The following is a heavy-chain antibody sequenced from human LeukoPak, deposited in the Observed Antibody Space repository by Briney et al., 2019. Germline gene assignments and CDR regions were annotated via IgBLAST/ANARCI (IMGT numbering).Heavy chain of an antibody. CDR3: ARVGVLWFGELGFFDY. D-gene: IGHD3-10*01. J-gene: IGHJ4*02. CDR2: ISGSGGST. CDR1: GFTFSSYA. V-gene: IGHV3-23*01. Sequence: QTGGSLRLSCAASGFTFSSYAMSWVRQAPGKGLEWVSTISGSGGSTYYADSVKGRFTISRDNAKNSLYLQMNSLRAEDTAVYYCARVGVLWFGELGFFDYWGQGTLVTVSS.